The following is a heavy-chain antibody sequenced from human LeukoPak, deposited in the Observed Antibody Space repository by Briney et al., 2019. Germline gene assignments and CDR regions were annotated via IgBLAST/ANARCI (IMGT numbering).Heavy chain of an antibody. CDR2: ISYDGSNK. Sequence: AGGSLRLSCAASGFTFSSYAMHWVRQAPGKGLEWVAVISYDGSNKYYADSVKGRFTISRDNPKNTLYLQMNSLRAEDTAVYYCARDPSPVVSATNIGYFLHWGQGTLVTVSS. J-gene: IGHJ1*01. V-gene: IGHV3-30-3*01. CDR1: GFTFSSYA. D-gene: IGHD2-21*01. CDR3: ARDPSPVVSATNIGYFLH.